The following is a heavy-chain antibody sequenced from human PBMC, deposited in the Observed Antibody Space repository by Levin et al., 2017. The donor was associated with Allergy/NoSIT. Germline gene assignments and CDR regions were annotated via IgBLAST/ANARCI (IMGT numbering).Heavy chain of an antibody. D-gene: IGHD2-15*01. CDR1: GGSFSGYY. Sequence: GSLRLSCAVYGGSFSGYYWSWIRQPPGKGLEWIGEINHSGSTNYNPSLKSRVTISVDTSKNQFSLKLSSVTAADTAVYYCARGAQNYCSGASCFHVNGELDYWGQGTLVTVSS. J-gene: IGHJ4*02. CDR2: INHSGST. CDR3: ARGAQNYCSGASCFHVNGELDY. V-gene: IGHV4-34*01.